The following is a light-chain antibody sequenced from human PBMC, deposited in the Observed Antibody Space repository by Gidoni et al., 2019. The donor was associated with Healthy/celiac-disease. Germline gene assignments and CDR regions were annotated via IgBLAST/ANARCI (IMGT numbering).Light chain of an antibody. CDR1: QSVSSN. V-gene: IGKV3-15*01. CDR2: GAS. Sequence: EIVMTPPPATPSVSPGESATLSCTTSQSVSSNLAWYQQKPGQAPRLLIYGASTRATGIPARFSGSGSGTEFTLTISSLQSEDFAVYYCQQYNNWPWTFGQGTKVEIK. J-gene: IGKJ1*01. CDR3: QQYNNWPWT.